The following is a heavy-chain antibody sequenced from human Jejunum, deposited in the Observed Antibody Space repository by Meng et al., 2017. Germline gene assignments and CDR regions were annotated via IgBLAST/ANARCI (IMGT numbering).Heavy chain of an antibody. Sequence: EVHLAGSGGGLVQPGGSLGLSCAASGFTFSSCAMTWVRQAPGKGLEWVSTIGTDRDTYYADSVKGRFTISRDNSKNTLYLQMNGLKAEDTALYFCARNVPGSYFDYWGQGILVTVSS. V-gene: IGHV3-23*04. CDR3: ARNVPGSYFDY. J-gene: IGHJ4*02. CDR1: GFTFSSCA. CDR2: IGTDRDT. D-gene: IGHD2-15*01.